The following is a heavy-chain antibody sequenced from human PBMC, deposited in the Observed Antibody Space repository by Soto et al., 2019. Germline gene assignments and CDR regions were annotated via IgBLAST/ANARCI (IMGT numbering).Heavy chain of an antibody. J-gene: IGHJ4*02. Sequence: GGSLRLSCAASGFTFNIYAMSWVRQAPGKGLEWVGFIRTKAFGGTPEYAASVKGRFTISRDDSRNIAYLQMNSLKNEDTAVYYCTRDPYDRPPNDSGARGTLVTVSS. CDR1: GFTFNIYA. D-gene: IGHD5-12*01. CDR2: IRTKAFGGTP. V-gene: IGHV3-49*04. CDR3: TRDPYDRPPNDS.